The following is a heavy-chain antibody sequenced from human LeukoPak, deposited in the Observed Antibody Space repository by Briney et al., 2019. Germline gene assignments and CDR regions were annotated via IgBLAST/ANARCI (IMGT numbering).Heavy chain of an antibody. J-gene: IGHJ3*02. CDR3: AKDKGDAFDI. CDR2: IRYDGSNK. CDR1: GFTFSSYG. V-gene: IGHV3-30*02. Sequence: PGGSLRLSCAASGFTFSSYGMHWVGQVQGKGLGWVAFIRYDGSNKYYADSVKGRFTISRDNSKNTLYLQMNSLRAEDTAVYYCAKDKGDAFDIWGQGTMVTVSS.